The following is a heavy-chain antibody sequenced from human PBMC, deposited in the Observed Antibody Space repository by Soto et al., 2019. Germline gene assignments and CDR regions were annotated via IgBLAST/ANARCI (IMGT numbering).Heavy chain of an antibody. J-gene: IGHJ5*02. CDR1: GYNFIGCY. D-gene: IGHD3-16*01. CDR3: ARGGMVAFGEKLIDP. Sequence: ASVKVSGKTSGYNFIGCYLHWVREAPGQGLKWMGWINPHSGATLYAQKFQDRVTMTRDTSINTVYMDLNGLTSDDTAFYYCARGGMVAFGEKLIDPWGQGTLVTVSS. V-gene: IGHV1-2*02. CDR2: INPHSGAT.